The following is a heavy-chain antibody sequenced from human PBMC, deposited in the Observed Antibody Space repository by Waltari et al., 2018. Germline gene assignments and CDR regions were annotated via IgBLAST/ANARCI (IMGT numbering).Heavy chain of an antibody. J-gene: IGHJ5*01. Sequence: QVQLVQSGAEVKKPGSSVKVSCKASGGTFSSYAISWVRQAPGQGLEWMGGSILIIGTANNAAQLQGRVTTITAEATRRADKELRSMRTEDKAAEYCSGWRWDSVGSCNWFDSWGQGTLVTVSS. V-gene: IGHV1-69*05. CDR2: SILIIGTA. D-gene: IGHD2-15*01. CDR1: GGTFSSYA. CDR3: SGWRWDSVGSCNWFDS.